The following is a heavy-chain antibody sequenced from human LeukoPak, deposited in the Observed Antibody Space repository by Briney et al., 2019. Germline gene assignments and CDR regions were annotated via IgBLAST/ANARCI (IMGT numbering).Heavy chain of an antibody. CDR2: IYHSEST. CDR3: ARQKPPEDRTDWFDP. CDR1: GYSISSGYY. Sequence: SEALSLTCTVSGYSISSGYYWGWIRQPPGKGLEWIGSIYHSESTYYNPSLKSRVTISVDTSKNQFSLKLSSVTAADTAVYYCARQKPPEDRTDWFDPWGQGTLVTVSS. V-gene: IGHV4-38-2*02. J-gene: IGHJ5*02. D-gene: IGHD3-16*02.